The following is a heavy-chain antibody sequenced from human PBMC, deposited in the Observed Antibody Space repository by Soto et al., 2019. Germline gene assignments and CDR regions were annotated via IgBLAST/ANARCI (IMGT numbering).Heavy chain of an antibody. CDR2: INPSGGST. V-gene: IGHV1-46*01. CDR3: ARGGYYDSSGYNNWFDP. CDR1: GYTFTSYY. D-gene: IGHD3-22*01. J-gene: IGHJ5*02. Sequence: QVQLVQSGAEVKKPGASVKVSCKASGYTFTSYYMHWVRQAPGQGLEWMGIINPSGGSTSYAQKFQGRVTMTRDTSTSTVYMELSSLRSEDTAVYYCARGGYYDSSGYNNWFDPWGQGTLVTVSS.